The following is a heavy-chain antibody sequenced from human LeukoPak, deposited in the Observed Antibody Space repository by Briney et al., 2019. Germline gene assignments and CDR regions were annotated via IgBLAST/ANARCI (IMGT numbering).Heavy chain of an antibody. V-gene: IGHV3-23*01. Sequence: GGSLRLSCAASGFTFSSYAMSWVRQAPGKGLEWVSAISGSGGSTYYADSVKGRFTISRDNSKNTLYLQMNSLRAEDTAVYYCARDHCSSTSCYTFDYWGQGTLVTVSS. J-gene: IGHJ4*02. CDR3: ARDHCSSTSCYTFDY. D-gene: IGHD2-2*02. CDR1: GFTFSSYA. CDR2: ISGSGGST.